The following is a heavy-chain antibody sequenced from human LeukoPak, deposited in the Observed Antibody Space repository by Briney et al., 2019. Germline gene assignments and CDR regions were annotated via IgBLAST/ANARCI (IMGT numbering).Heavy chain of an antibody. J-gene: IGHJ4*02. D-gene: IGHD3-9*01. Sequence: ASVKVSCKASGYTFTSYDINGVRQATGQGLEWLGWMNPNSGNTGYAQKFQGRVTMTRNTSISTAYMELSSLRSEDTAVYFFTQKTAYDILTGSTPGDYWGQGTLVTVSS. V-gene: IGHV1-8*01. CDR1: GYTFTSYD. CDR2: MNPNSGNT. CDR3: TQKTAYDILTGSTPGDY.